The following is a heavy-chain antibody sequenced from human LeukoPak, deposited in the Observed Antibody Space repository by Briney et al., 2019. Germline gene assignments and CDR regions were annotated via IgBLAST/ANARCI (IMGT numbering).Heavy chain of an antibody. J-gene: IGHJ4*02. CDR2: ISYDGSNK. CDR1: GFTFSSYA. Sequence: GRSLRLSCAASGFTFSSYAMHWVCQAPGKGLEWVAVISYDGSNKYYADSVKGRFTISRDNSKNTLYLQMNSLRAEDTAVYYCARDFSTAVAGYFDYWGQGTLVTVSS. CDR3: ARDFSTAVAGYFDY. V-gene: IGHV3-30-3*01. D-gene: IGHD6-19*01.